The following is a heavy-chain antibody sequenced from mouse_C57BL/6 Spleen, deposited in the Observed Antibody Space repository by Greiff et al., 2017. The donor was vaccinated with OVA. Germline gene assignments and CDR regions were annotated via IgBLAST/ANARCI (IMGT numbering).Heavy chain of an antibody. CDR3: ARKGPGNFDY. CDR1: GYTFTSYW. D-gene: IGHD1-1*01. Sequence: VQLQQSGAELVMPGASVKLSCKASGYTFTSYWMHWVKQRPGQGLEWIGEIDPSDSYTNYNQKFKGKSTLTVDKASITAYMQLSSLTSEDSAVYYCARKGPGNFDYWGQGTTLTVSS. CDR2: IDPSDSYT. V-gene: IGHV1-69*01. J-gene: IGHJ2*01.